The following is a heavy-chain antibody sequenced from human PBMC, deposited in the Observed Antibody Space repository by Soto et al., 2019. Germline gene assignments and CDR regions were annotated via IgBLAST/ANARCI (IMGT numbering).Heavy chain of an antibody. V-gene: IGHV3-23*01. J-gene: IGHJ4*02. CDR3: AKVREYYYDSSGQNCDY. CDR1: GFTFSSYA. Sequence: GGSLRLSCAASGFTFSSYAISWVRQAPGKGLEWVSAISGSGGSTYYADSVKGRFTISRDNSKNTLYLQMNSLRAEDTAVYYCAKVREYYYDSSGQNCDYWGQGTLVTVSS. D-gene: IGHD3-22*01. CDR2: ISGSGGST.